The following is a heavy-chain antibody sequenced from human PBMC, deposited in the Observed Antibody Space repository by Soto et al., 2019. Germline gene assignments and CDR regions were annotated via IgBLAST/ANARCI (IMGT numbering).Heavy chain of an antibody. CDR1: GYTLTELS. CDR2: FDPEDGET. D-gene: IGHD3-22*01. CDR3: ATSLLKGSSGYYNDAFDI. Sequence: ASVKVSCKVSGYTLTELSMHWVRQAPGKGLEWMEGFDPEDGETIYAQKFQGRVTMTEDTSTDTAYMELSSLRSEDTAVYYCATSLLKGSSGYYNDAFDIWGQGTMVTVSS. J-gene: IGHJ3*02. V-gene: IGHV1-24*01.